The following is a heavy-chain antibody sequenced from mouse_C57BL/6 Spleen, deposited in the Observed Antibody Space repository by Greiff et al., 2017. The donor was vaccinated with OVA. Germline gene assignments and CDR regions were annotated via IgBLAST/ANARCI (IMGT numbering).Heavy chain of an antibody. Sequence: EVKLMESEGGLVQPGSSMKLSCTASGFTFSDYYMAWVRQVPEKGLEWVANINYDGSSTYYLDSLKSRFIISRDNAKNILYLQMSSLKSEDTATYYCARMVTTGWFAYWGQGTLVTVSA. J-gene: IGHJ3*01. D-gene: IGHD2-2*01. V-gene: IGHV5-16*01. CDR2: INYDGSST. CDR1: GFTFSDYY. CDR3: ARMVTTGWFAY.